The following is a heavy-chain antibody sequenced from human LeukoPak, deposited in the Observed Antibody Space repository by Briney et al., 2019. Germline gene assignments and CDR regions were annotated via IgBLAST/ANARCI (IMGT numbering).Heavy chain of an antibody. CDR3: ARVSAAGNGHYFDY. CDR2: IYYSGST. V-gene: IGHV4-39*07. J-gene: IGHJ4*02. D-gene: IGHD6-13*01. CDR1: GGSISSSSYY. Sequence: SETLSLTCTVSGGSISSSSYYWGWIRQPPGKGLEWIGSIYYSGSTYYNPSLKSRVTISVDTSKNQFSLKLSSVTAADTAVYYCARVSAAGNGHYFDYWGQGTLVTVSS.